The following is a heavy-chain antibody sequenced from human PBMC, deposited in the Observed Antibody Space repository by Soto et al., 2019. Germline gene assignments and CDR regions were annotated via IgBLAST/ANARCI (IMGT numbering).Heavy chain of an antibody. V-gene: IGHV1-69*12. CDR2: IIPIFGIA. J-gene: IGHJ3*02. Sequence: QVQLVQSGAEVKKPGSSVKVSCKASGGTFSSYAISWVRQAPGQGLEWMGGIIPIFGIANYAQKFQGRVTITADESTSTAYMELSSLRSEDTAVYYCARRIILWRTTPGAFDIWGQGTMVTVSS. D-gene: IGHD2-21*01. CDR1: GGTFSSYA. CDR3: ARRIILWRTTPGAFDI.